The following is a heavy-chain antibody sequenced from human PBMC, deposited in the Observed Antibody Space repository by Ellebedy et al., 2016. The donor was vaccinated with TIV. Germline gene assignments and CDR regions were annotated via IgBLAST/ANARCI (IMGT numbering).Heavy chain of an antibody. D-gene: IGHD3-10*01. CDR3: ASCRYHYYLGNTIFAY. CDR2: INANGVSI. V-gene: IGHV3-23*01. CDR1: GFTFSSYA. J-gene: IGHJ4*02. Sequence: GESLKISCAASGFTFSSYAMSWVRQAPGQGLEWVSGINANGVSIAYADSVKGRFTISRDNSKDTLFLQMNSLRAEDTAVYYCASCRYHYYLGNTIFAYWGQGALVTVSS.